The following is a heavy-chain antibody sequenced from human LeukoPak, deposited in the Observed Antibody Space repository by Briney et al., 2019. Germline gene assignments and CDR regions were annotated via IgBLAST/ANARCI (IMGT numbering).Heavy chain of an antibody. CDR3: ARDQLLRAYYFDY. J-gene: IGHJ4*02. CDR1: GFPFSSYW. CDR2: IKQDGSEK. D-gene: IGHD2-2*01. Sequence: GGSLRLSCAASGFPFSSYWMTWVRQAPGKGLEWVANIKQDGSEKYYVDSVKGRFTISRDNARNSLYLQMNSLRAEDTAVYFCARDQLLRAYYFDYWGQGTLVTVSS. V-gene: IGHV3-7*01.